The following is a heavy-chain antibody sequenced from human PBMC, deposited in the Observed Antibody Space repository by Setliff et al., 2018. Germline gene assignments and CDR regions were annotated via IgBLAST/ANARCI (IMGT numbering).Heavy chain of an antibody. V-gene: IGHV1-69*13. CDR3: AREGVHTWSSTDYHYYMDV. D-gene: IGHD2-21*01. CDR2: FIPSFGTA. CDR1: GGTFSSKA. J-gene: IGHJ6*03. Sequence: SVKVSCKASGGTFSSKAISWVRQAPGQGLEWMGGFIPSFGTANYAQKFQGRLTITADESTSTAYMELSSLTSEDTAVYYCAREGVHTWSSTDYHYYMDVWGRGTTVTVSS.